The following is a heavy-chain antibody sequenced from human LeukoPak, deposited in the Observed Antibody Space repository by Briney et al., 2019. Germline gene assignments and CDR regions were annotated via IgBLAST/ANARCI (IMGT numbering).Heavy chain of an antibody. J-gene: IGHJ4*02. CDR2: IAYDGSYK. CDR1: GFTFSNAW. D-gene: IGHD2-2*01. V-gene: IGHV3-30*03. Sequence: GGSLRLSCAASGFTFSNAWMSWVRQAPGKGLEWVAVIAYDGSYKYYVDSVKGRFTISRDNSKSTLYLQMNSLTIEDTTVYYCARGVPDPLDYWGQGTLVTVSS. CDR3: ARGVPDPLDY.